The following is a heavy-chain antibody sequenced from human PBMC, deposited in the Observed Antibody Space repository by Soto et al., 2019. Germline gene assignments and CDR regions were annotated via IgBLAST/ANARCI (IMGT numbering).Heavy chain of an antibody. CDR1: GFTFSNAW. D-gene: IGHD6-19*01. Sequence: GGSLRLSCAASGFTFSNAWMSWVRQAPGKGLEWVGRIKSKTDGGTTDYAAPVKGRFTISRDDSKNTLYLQMNSLKTEDTAVYYCTTAYALPIAVAVYNWFDPWGQGTLVTVSS. J-gene: IGHJ5*02. V-gene: IGHV3-15*01. CDR2: IKSKTDGGTT. CDR3: TTAYALPIAVAVYNWFDP.